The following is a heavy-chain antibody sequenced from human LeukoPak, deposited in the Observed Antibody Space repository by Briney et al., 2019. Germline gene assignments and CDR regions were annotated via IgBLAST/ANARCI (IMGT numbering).Heavy chain of an antibody. J-gene: IGHJ4*02. V-gene: IGHV3-23*01. CDR3: AKLLGYCSSTSCPGDY. Sequence: QAGGSLRLSCAASGFTFSSYAMSWVRQAPGKGLEWVSAISGSGGSTYYADSVKGRFTISRDNSKNTLYLQMNSLRAEDTAVYYCAKLLGYCSSTSCPGDYWGQGTLVTVSS. D-gene: IGHD2-2*01. CDR2: ISGSGGST. CDR1: GFTFSSYA.